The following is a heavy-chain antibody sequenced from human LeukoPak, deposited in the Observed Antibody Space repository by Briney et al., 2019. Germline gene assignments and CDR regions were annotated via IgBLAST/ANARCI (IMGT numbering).Heavy chain of an antibody. Sequence: AGSLRLSCAASGFTFSSYAMSWVRQAPGKGLEWVSAISGSGGSTYYADSVKGRFTISRDNSKNTLYLQMNSLRAEDTAVYYCATEPSYYGSGNDYWGQGTLVTASS. CDR3: ATEPSYYGSGNDY. J-gene: IGHJ4*02. D-gene: IGHD3-10*01. V-gene: IGHV3-23*01. CDR1: GFTFSSYA. CDR2: ISGSGGST.